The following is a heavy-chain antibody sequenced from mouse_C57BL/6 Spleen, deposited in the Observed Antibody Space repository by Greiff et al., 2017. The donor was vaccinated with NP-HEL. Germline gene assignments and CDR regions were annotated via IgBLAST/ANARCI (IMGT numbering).Heavy chain of an antibody. V-gene: IGHV1-53*01. CDR1: GYTFTSYW. J-gene: IGHJ2*01. CDR3: ARWAAQAPDY. D-gene: IGHD3-2*02. Sequence: QVHVKQSGTELVKPGASVKLSCKASGYTFTSYWMHWVKQRPGQGLEWIGNINPSNGGTNYNEKFKSKATLTVDKSSSTAYMQLSSLTSEDSAVYYCARWAAQAPDYWGQGTTLTVSS. CDR2: INPSNGGT.